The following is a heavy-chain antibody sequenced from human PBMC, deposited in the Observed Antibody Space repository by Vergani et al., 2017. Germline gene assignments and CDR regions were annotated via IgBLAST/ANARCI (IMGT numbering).Heavy chain of an antibody. Sequence: EVQLLESGGDLVQPGKSLRLSCAASGFTFSSYTMNWVRRTPGKGLEWVSGILPGGKTYCADSVKGRFTISRDNSKNMVFLDMRSLTADDTAVYYCAKDRVPDNRWNFDYWGQGTLVTVSS. CDR3: AKDRVPDNRWNFDY. J-gene: IGHJ4*02. CDR2: ILPGGKT. CDR1: GFTFSSYT. D-gene: IGHD1-1*01. V-gene: IGHV3-23*01.